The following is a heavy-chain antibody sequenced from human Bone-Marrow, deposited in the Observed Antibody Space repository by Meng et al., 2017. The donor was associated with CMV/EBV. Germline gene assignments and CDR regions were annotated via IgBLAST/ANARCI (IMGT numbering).Heavy chain of an antibody. D-gene: IGHD3-22*01. CDR2: INPNRGGT. J-gene: IGHJ6*02. V-gene: IGHV1-2*02. CDR1: GYTFTGYY. Sequence: ASVKVSCKASGYTFTGYYMHWVRQAPGQGLEWMGWINPNRGGTNYAQKFQGRVTMTRDTSISTAYMELSRLRSDDTAVYYCARVMIVVNRRYYYYGMDVWGQGTTVTVSS. CDR3: ARVMIVVNRRYYYYGMDV.